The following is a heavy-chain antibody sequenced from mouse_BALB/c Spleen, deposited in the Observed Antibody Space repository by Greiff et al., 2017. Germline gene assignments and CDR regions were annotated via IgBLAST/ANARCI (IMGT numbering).Heavy chain of an antibody. V-gene: IGHV5-9-3*01. D-gene: IGHD4-1*01. Sequence: EVHLVESGGGLVKPGGSLKLSCAASGFTFSSYAMYWVRQTPEKRLEWVANISSGGGYTYYPDSVKGRFTIARDNSTTTLYLQMSSLRSEDAAMYSCARYDWEKSFDYWGQGTTLTVSS. CDR2: ISSGGGYT. CDR1: GFTFSSYA. CDR3: ARYDWEKSFDY. J-gene: IGHJ2*01.